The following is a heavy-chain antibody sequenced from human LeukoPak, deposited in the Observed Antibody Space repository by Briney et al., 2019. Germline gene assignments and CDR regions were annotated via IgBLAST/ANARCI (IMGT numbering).Heavy chain of an antibody. D-gene: IGHD3-16*01. V-gene: IGHV3-48*01. Sequence: YISSGSSIMYYADSVKGRFSISRDNAKNSLFLRMDSLRADDTAVYYCARDGGSXGAXPPRWGQGXVXXVS. CDR3: ARDGGSXGAXPPR. CDR2: ISSGSSIM. J-gene: IGHJ4*02.